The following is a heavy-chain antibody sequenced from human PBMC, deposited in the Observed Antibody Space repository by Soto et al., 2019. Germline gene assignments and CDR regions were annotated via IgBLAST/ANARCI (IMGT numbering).Heavy chain of an antibody. J-gene: IGHJ6*02. CDR1: VDSMSDYS. CDR2: IYYSGST. CDR3: ARAPYYYYDMDV. V-gene: IGHV4-59*08. Sequence: PSEALSLTCTVSVDSMSDYSWSWIRQPPGKGLEWIGYIYYSGSTNYNPSLKSRVTISVDTSKNQFSLKLSSVTATDTAVYYCARAPYYYYDMDVWGQGTTVTVSS.